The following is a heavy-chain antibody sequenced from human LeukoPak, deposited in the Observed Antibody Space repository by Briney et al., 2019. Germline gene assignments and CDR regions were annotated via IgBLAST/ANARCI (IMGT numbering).Heavy chain of an antibody. J-gene: IGHJ4*02. CDR1: GFTFSGSA. Sequence: AGTLKLSCAASGFTFSGSAMHWVRQTPGQGLEWVGRIRSKTNSYATAYAASVKGRFTISRDDSKNTAYLQMNSLKTEDTAVYYCTRLETTVTGFDYWGQGTLVTVSS. CDR2: IRSKTNSYAT. CDR3: TRLETTVTGFDY. V-gene: IGHV3-73*01. D-gene: IGHD4-11*01.